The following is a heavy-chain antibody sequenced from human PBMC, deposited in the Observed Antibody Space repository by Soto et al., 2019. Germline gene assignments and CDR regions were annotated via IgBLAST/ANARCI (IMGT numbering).Heavy chain of an antibody. CDR1: GYAFTSYG. CDR2: ISAYTVNT. J-gene: IGHJ4*02. V-gene: IGHV1-18*04. D-gene: IGHD2-2*01. Sequence: GASVKVSCKTSGYAFTSYGISWVRQAPGQGLEWMGWISAYTVNTNYAQKFQGRVTMTTDTSTSTAYMELRSLRSDDTAVYYCATLGYCSSTTCLATDDDYLGQGTLVTVSS. CDR3: ATLGYCSSTTCLATDDDY.